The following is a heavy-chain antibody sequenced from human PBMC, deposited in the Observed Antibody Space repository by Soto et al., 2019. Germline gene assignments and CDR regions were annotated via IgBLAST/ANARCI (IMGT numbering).Heavy chain of an antibody. CDR3: ARSLGYCSGGSCYGWRY. CDR2: IYHSGST. V-gene: IGHV4-4*02. D-gene: IGHD2-15*01. J-gene: IGHJ4*02. Sequence: QVQLQESGPGLVKPSGTLSLTCAVSSGSISSSNWWRWVRQPPGKGLEWIGEIYHSGSTNYNPSLKSRVTISVDKSKNQFSLKLSSVTAADTAVYYCARSLGYCSGGSCYGWRYWGQGTLVTVSS. CDR1: SGSISSSNW.